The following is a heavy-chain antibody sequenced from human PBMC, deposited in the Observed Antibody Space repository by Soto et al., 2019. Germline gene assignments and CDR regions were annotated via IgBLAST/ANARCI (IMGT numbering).Heavy chain of an antibody. CDR1: GGTFSSYA. CDR3: ASHSGSSPEGRYYYGMDV. CDR2: IIPIFGTA. J-gene: IGHJ6*02. V-gene: IGHV1-69*12. Sequence: QVQLVQSGAEVKKPGSSVKVSCKASGGTFSSYAISWVRQAPGQGLEWMGGIIPIFGTADYAQNFKGRVTITADESTSTAYMELSSLRSEDTAVYYCASHSGSSPEGRYYYGMDVWGQGTTVTVSS. D-gene: IGHD1-26*01.